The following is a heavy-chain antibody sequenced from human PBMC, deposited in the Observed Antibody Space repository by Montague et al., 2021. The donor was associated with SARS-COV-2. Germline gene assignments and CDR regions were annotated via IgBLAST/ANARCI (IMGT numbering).Heavy chain of an antibody. V-gene: IGHV4-59*13. J-gene: IGHJ4*02. Sequence: SETLSLTCTVSGGSINNYLWAWIRQTPEKGLEWTASVYNDENTNSHPSLKSRLTMSIDTSKRQFPLNLNSVTAADTAVYYCARGRTRVGQLSYFDYWGQGILVTVSS. CDR2: VYNDENT. CDR1: GGSINNYL. D-gene: IGHD2-2*01. CDR3: ARGRTRVGQLSYFDY.